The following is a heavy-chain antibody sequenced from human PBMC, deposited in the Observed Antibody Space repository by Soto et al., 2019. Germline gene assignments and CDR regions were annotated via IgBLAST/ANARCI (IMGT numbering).Heavy chain of an antibody. D-gene: IGHD6-13*01. J-gene: IGHJ5*02. V-gene: IGHV1-69*13. Sequence: SSVKVSCNASGGTFSSYAISCVRQAPGQGLEWMGGIIPIFGTANYAQKFQGRVTITADESTSTAYMELSSLRSEDTAVYYCARGGDGRSWQFDPWGQGTLVTVSS. CDR1: GGTFSSYA. CDR2: IIPIFGTA. CDR3: ARGGDGRSWQFDP.